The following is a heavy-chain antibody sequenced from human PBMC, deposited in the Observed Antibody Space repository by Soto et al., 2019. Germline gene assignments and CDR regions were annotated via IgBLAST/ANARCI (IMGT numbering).Heavy chain of an antibody. V-gene: IGHV1-18*01. CDR2: ISAYTGNT. Sequence: QVQLVQSGTEVKKPGASVKVSCTASGYIFTAFGVSWVRQAPGQGLEYMGWISAYTGNTNYAQKVQDRVTMTTDTSARTAYLELRGLRSDDTAVYYCARDRGDIVATKPTYYFDYWGQGTLVTVSS. J-gene: IGHJ4*02. CDR3: ARDRGDIVATKPTYYFDY. D-gene: IGHD5-12*01. CDR1: GYIFTAFG.